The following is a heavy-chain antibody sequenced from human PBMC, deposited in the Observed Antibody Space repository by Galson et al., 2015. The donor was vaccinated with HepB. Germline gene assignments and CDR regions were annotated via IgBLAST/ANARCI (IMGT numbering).Heavy chain of an antibody. CDR3: ASLGVDSGRSI. CDR1: GGSISGHY. CDR2: VYYDGST. V-gene: IGHV4-59*11. J-gene: IGHJ1*01. Sequence: LSLTCTVSGGSISGHYWSWIRQPPGKGLEWIGYVYYDGSTKYTPSLMSRVTISLDMSKNQFSLKVSSVTAADTAVYYCASLGVDSGRSIWGQGTLVSVSS. D-gene: IGHD6-19*01.